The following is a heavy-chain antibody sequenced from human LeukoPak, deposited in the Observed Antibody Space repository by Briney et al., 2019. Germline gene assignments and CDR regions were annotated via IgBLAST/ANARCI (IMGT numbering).Heavy chain of an antibody. CDR1: GFTFSSYW. V-gene: IGHV3-7*03. Sequence: GGSLRLSCVASGFTFSSYWMSWVRQAPGKGLEWVANIKQDGSEKYYVDSVKGRFTISRDNAKNSLYLEMNSLRAEDTAVYYCARVITIFGVVPYFDYWGQGTLVTVSS. CDR3: ARVITIFGVVPYFDY. CDR2: IKQDGSEK. D-gene: IGHD3-3*01. J-gene: IGHJ4*02.